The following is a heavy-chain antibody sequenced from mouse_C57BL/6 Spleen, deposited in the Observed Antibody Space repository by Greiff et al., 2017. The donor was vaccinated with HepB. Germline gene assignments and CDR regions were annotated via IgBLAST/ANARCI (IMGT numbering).Heavy chain of an antibody. D-gene: IGHD2-4*01. CDR3: AREDDYDEYYVDY. V-gene: IGHV1-64*01. J-gene: IGHJ2*01. CDR1: GYTFTSYW. CDR2: IHPNSGST. Sequence: VQLQQPGAELVKPGASVKLSCKASGYTFTSYWMHWVKQRPGQGLEWIGMIHPNSGSTNYNEKFKSKATLTEDKSSSTAYMQLSSLTSEDSAVYYCAREDDYDEYYVDYWGQGTTLTVSS.